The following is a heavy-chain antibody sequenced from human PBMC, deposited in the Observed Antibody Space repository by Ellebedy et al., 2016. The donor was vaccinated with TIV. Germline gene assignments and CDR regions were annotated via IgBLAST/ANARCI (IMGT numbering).Heavy chain of an antibody. J-gene: IGHJ5*02. CDR2: INHSGST. V-gene: IGHV4-34*01. D-gene: IGHD6-6*01. CDR1: GGSFSGYY. CDR3: ARHVDEYSSSKRFDP. Sequence: SQTLSLTCAVYGGSFSGYYWSWIRQPPGKGLEWIGEINHSGSTNYNPSLKSRVTISVDTSKNQFSLKLSSVTAADTAVYYCARHVDEYSSSKRFDPWGQGTLVTVSS.